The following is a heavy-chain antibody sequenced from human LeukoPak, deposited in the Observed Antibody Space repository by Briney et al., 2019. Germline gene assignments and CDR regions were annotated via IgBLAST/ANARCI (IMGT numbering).Heavy chain of an antibody. CDR1: GGTFSSYA. CDR2: IIPIFGTA. D-gene: IGHD3-22*01. J-gene: IGHJ1*01. CDR3: AIGSSSGYYYVREYFQH. V-gene: IGHV1-69*05. Sequence: ASVKVSCKASGGTFSSYANSWVRQAPGQGLEWMGGIIPIFGTANYAQKFQGRVTITTDESTSAAYMELSSLRSEDTAVYYCAIGSSSGYYYVREYFQHWGQGTLVTVSS.